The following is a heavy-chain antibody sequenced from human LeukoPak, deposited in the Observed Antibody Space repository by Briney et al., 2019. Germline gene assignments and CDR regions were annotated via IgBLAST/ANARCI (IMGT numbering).Heavy chain of an antibody. Sequence: GGSLRLSCAASGFTFSDYDMHWVRQATGKGLGWGSAIGTAVDTYYTGSVTGRFTISRENAKNSLYLQMNSLRAGDTAVYYCARVAKERVGGVYYFDYWGQGTLVTVSS. CDR3: ARVAKERVGGVYYFDY. V-gene: IGHV3-13*01. D-gene: IGHD1-1*01. CDR2: IGTAVDT. CDR1: GFTFSDYD. J-gene: IGHJ4*02.